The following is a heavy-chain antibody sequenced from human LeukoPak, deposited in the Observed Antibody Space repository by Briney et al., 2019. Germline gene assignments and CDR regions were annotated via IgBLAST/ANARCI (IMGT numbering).Heavy chain of an antibody. CDR2: ISSSSSYI. D-gene: IGHD3-22*01. CDR1: GFTFSSYS. Sequence: GGSLRLSCAASGFTFSSYSMNWVRQAPEKGLEWVSSISSSSSYIYYADSVKGRFTISRDNAKNSLYLQMNSLRAEDTAVYYCAREFDSSGYYPGENSFDYWGQGTLVAVSS. J-gene: IGHJ4*02. CDR3: AREFDSSGYYPGENSFDY. V-gene: IGHV3-21*01.